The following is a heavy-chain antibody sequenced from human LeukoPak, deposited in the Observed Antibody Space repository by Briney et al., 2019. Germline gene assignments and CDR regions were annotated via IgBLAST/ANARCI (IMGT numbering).Heavy chain of an antibody. D-gene: IGHD4-23*01. CDR1: GFTFSSYS. CDR3: ATWKNGGNSRGDAFDI. Sequence: KPGGSLRLSCAASGFTFSSYSMNWVRQAPGKGLEWVLSISSSSSYIYYADSVKGRFTISRDNAKNSLYLQMNSLRAEDTAVYYCATWKNGGNSRGDAFDIWGQGTMVTVSS. J-gene: IGHJ3*02. CDR2: ISSSSSYI. V-gene: IGHV3-21*01.